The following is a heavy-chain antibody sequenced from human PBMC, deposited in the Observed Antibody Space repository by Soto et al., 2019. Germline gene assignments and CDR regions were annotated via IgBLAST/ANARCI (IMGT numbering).Heavy chain of an antibody. CDR3: AERPYYFDY. CDR2: ISASGDST. V-gene: IGHV3-23*01. D-gene: IGHD1-1*01. Sequence: EVQLLESGGGLVQPGGSLRLSCAASGFTFTNYAMSWVRQAPGKGLEWVSTISASGDSTYYADSVKGRFTITRDNSKNTLSLQMNSPRAEDTAVYYCAERPYYFDYWGRGTLVTVSS. J-gene: IGHJ4*02. CDR1: GFTFTNYA.